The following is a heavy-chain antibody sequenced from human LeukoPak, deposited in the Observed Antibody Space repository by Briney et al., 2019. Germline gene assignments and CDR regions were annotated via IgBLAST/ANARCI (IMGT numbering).Heavy chain of an antibody. CDR3: VREGGGWRGDAFDI. CDR1: GFTFSTYI. J-gene: IGHJ3*02. V-gene: IGHV3-21*01. Sequence: GGSLRLSCAASGFTFSTYIMNWVRQAPGKGLEWVSSISGSGGHIYYAGSVKGRFTISRDNAKNALYLQMNSLRAEDTAAYYCVREGGGWRGDAFDIWGQGTMVTVSS. CDR2: ISGSGGHI. D-gene: IGHD6-19*01.